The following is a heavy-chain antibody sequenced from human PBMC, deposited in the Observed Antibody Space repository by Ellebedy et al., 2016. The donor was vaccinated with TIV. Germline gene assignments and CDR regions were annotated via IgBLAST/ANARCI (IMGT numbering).Heavy chain of an antibody. V-gene: IGHV1-18*01. CDR3: ARTATDDYETPYYFDY. J-gene: IGHJ4*02. CDR2: ISAYNDNT. Sequence: ASVKVSCKASGYTFTSYGISWVRQAPGQGLEWLGWISAYNDNTNYAQKFQGTVTMTTDTSTSTAYMELRSLRSDDTAVYYCARTATDDYETPYYFDYWGQGTLVTVSS. CDR1: GYTFTSYG. D-gene: IGHD4-17*01.